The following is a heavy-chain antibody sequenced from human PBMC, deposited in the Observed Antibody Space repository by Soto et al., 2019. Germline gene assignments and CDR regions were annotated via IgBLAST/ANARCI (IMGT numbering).Heavy chain of an antibody. CDR1: GYTFTGYY. V-gene: IGHV1-2*04. CDR2: ISPQTGGT. J-gene: IGHJ6*04. D-gene: IGHD2-2*01. CDR3: ARDHPSTYCSSTSCSYSYPMDV. Sequence: ASVKVSCKGSGYTFTGYYIHWVRQTPGQGPEWMGEISPQTGGTKYAQKFQGWVTMTRDTSISTAYMELRRLRSDDTAVYYCARDHPSTYCSSTSCSYSYPMDVWGEGTTVTVSS.